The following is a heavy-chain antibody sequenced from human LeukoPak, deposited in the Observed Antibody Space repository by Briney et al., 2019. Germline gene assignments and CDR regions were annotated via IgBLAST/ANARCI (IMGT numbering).Heavy chain of an antibody. V-gene: IGHV3-66*01. Sequence: GGSLRLSCAASGFTVSSDYMSWVRQAPGKGLEWVSVIYSGGLTYYADSVKGRFTISRDNAKNTLYLQMNSLRAEDAAVYYCARVRSIVAAGTSAGYWGQGTLVTVSS. D-gene: IGHD6-13*01. CDR3: ARVRSIVAAGTSAGY. CDR2: IYSGGLT. J-gene: IGHJ4*02. CDR1: GFTVSSDY.